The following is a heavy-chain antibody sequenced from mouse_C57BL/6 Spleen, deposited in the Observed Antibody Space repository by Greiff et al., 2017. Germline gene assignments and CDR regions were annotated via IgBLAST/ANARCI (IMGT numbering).Heavy chain of an antibody. D-gene: IGHD1-1*02. J-gene: IGHJ3*01. CDR2: INPNYGTT. CDR3: ARSGGWYRAWFAY. Sequence: EVQVVESGPALVKPGASVKISCKASGYSFTDYNMNWVKQSNGKSLEWIGVINPNYGTTSYNQKFKGKATLTVDQSSSTAYMQLNSLTSEDSAVYYCARSGGWYRAWFAYWGQGTLVTVSA. V-gene: IGHV1-39*01. CDR1: GYSFTDYN.